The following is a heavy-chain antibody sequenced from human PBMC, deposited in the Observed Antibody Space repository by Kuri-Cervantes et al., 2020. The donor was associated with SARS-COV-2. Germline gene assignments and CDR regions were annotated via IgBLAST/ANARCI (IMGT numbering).Heavy chain of an antibody. V-gene: IGHV1-8*02. Sequence: ASVKVSCKASRYTFTSYDINWVRQATGQGLEWMGWMNPNSGNTGYAQKFQGRVTMTRNTSISTAYMELSSLRSEDTAVYYCASPATVTAPHDAFDIWGQGTMVTVSS. CDR3: ASPATVTAPHDAFDI. J-gene: IGHJ3*02. D-gene: IGHD4-17*01. CDR1: RYTFTSYD. CDR2: MNPNSGNT.